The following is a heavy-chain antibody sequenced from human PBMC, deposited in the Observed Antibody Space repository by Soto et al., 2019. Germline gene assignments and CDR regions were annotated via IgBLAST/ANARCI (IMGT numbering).Heavy chain of an antibody. CDR3: AYYYDSGRYYYYGMDV. D-gene: IGHD3-10*01. CDR1: GGTFSSYA. CDR2: IIPIFGTA. Sequence: ASAKVSCKASGGTFSSYAISWVRQAPGQGLEWMGGIIPIFGTANYAQKFQGRVTITADKSTSTAYMELSSLRSEDTAVYYCAYYYDSGRYYYYGMDVWGQGTKVTVS. J-gene: IGHJ6*02. V-gene: IGHV1-69*06.